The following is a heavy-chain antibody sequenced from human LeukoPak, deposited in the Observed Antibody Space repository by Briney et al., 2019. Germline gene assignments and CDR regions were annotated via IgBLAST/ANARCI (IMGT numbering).Heavy chain of an antibody. CDR1: GDSISTYY. Sequence: PSETLSLTCTVSGDSISTYYWSWIRQPPGKGLEWIGYIYYSGSTNYNPSLKSRVTISVDTSENQFSLKLSSVTAADTAVYYCARHSPNGGYFDYWGQGTLVTVSS. J-gene: IGHJ4*02. CDR3: ARHSPNGGYFDY. CDR2: IYYSGST. V-gene: IGHV4-59*08. D-gene: IGHD2-8*01.